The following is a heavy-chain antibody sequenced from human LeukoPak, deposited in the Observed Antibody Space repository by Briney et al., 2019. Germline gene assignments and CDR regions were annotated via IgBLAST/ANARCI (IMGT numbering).Heavy chain of an antibody. D-gene: IGHD3-22*01. J-gene: IGHJ4*02. Sequence: GGSLRLSCAASGFTVRSNYMSWVRQAPGKGLEWVSVIYSAGSTYYADSVKGRFTISRDNAKNSLYLQMNSLRAEDTAVYYCARGERITMIVVVTPADYWGQGTLVTVSS. CDR1: GFTVRSNY. V-gene: IGHV3-53*01. CDR2: IYSAGST. CDR3: ARGERITMIVVVTPADY.